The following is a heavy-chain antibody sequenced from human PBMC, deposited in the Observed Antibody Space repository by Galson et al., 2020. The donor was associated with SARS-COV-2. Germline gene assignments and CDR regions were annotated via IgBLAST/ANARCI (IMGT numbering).Heavy chain of an antibody. J-gene: IGHJ4*02. Sequence: GESLKISCAASEFNFSNHAIYWIRQAPGKGLEWVAVISYDGRNTHFAASVRGRFTITRDNSKNTLYLQMNSLRAEDTAVYYCARGSGGYYSPFGYWGLGTLVTVSS. V-gene: IGHV3-30*01. CDR1: EFNFSNHA. CDR3: ARGSGGYYSPFGY. CDR2: ISYDGRNT. D-gene: IGHD3-22*01.